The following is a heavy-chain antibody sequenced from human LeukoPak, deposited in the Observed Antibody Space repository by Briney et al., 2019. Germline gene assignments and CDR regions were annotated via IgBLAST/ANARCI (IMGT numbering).Heavy chain of an antibody. J-gene: IGHJ4*02. Sequence: ASVKVSCKPSGYTFTDYFTHWVRQAPGQGLEWMGWIDPRNGGTRYAQNFQGRVTMTRDTSISTAYMELSSLTSDDTAMYYCAKIGVSGGYGDFDSWGQGTLVTVSS. CDR2: IDPRNGGT. CDR1: GYTFTDYF. CDR3: AKIGVSGGYGDFDS. D-gene: IGHD2-15*01. V-gene: IGHV1-2*02.